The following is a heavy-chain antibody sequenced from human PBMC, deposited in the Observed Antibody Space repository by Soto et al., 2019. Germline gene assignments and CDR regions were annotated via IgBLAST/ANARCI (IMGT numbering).Heavy chain of an antibody. CDR1: GFTFSSYA. CDR2: ISGSGGST. CDR3: AKPLIVVVPAASAYDY. D-gene: IGHD2-2*01. V-gene: IGHV3-23*01. Sequence: EVQLLESGGGLVQPGGSLRLSCAASGFTFSSYAMSWVRQAPGKGLEWVSAISGSGGSTYYADSVKGRFTISRDNSKNTLYLQMNSLRAEDTAAYYCAKPLIVVVPAASAYDYWGQGTLVTVSS. J-gene: IGHJ4*02.